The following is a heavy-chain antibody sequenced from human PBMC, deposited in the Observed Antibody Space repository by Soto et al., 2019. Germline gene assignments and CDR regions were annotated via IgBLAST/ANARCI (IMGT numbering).Heavy chain of an antibody. V-gene: IGHV1-2*02. CDR1: GYNFRDYY. Sequence: ASVKVSCKASGYNFRDYYLHWVRQAPGLGLEWMGWITPNTGDRDYAQRFQGRITLTTDTSLDTAYMEINGLTLDDTAIYYCASSGDRKSSPAWIDPWGQGALVTVYS. J-gene: IGHJ5*02. CDR2: ITPNTGDR. D-gene: IGHD6-13*01. CDR3: ASSGDRKSSPAWIDP.